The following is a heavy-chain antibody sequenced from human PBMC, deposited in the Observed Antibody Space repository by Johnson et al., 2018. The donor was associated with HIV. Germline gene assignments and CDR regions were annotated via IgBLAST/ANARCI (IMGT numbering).Heavy chain of an antibody. CDR3: AKVLAGIAARPLTFDAFDI. CDR2: ISGSGGST. CDR1: GITVGTNY. J-gene: IGHJ3*02. V-gene: IGHV3-23*04. Sequence: EKLVESGGGLVQPGGSLRLSCAASGITVGTNYMSWVRQAPGKGLEWVSVISGSGGSTYYADSVKGRFTISRDNSKNTLYLQMNSLRAEDTAVYYCAKVLAGIAARPLTFDAFDICGQGKMVTVSS. D-gene: IGHD6-6*01.